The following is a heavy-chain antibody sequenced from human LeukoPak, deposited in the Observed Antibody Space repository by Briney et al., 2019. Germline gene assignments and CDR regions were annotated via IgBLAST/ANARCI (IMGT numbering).Heavy chain of an antibody. Sequence: SETLSLTCAVYGGSFSGYYWSWIRQPPGKGLEWIGEINHSGSTNYNPSLKSRVTISVDTSKNQFSLKLSSVTAADTAVYYCARHRRRNCSSTSCYPPRLTVNAGGGGSYYYMDVWGKGTTVTVSS. D-gene: IGHD2-2*01. CDR1: GGSFSGYY. CDR3: ARHRRRNCSSTSCYPPRLTVNAGGGGSYYYMDV. J-gene: IGHJ6*03. V-gene: IGHV4-34*01. CDR2: INHSGST.